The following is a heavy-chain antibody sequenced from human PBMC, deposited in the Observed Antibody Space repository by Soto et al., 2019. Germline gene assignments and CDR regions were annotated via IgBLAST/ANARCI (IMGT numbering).Heavy chain of an antibody. CDR2: INPSGGST. J-gene: IGHJ6*02. CDR1: GYTSTSYY. V-gene: IGHV1-46*01. Sequence: ASVKVSCKASGYTSTSYYMHWVRQAPGQGLEWMGIINPSGGSTSYAQKFQGRVTMTRDTSTSTVYMELSSLRSEDTAVYYCARDLSSGWRILEGDVWGQGTTVTVS. D-gene: IGHD6-19*01. CDR3: ARDLSSGWRILEGDV.